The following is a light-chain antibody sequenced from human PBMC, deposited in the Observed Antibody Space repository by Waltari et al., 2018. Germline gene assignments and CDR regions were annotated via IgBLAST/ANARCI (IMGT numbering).Light chain of an antibody. CDR1: QDIRKN. CDR2: DAS. V-gene: IGKV1-33*01. CDR3: QQYNNLPLT. J-gene: IGKJ4*01. Sequence: DIQMTQSPSSLSASVGDRVTITCQASQDIRKNLNCFQQKPGKAPRVLIFDASSSPTAVPSRFSGSGSGTDFAFTISSLQPEDIGTYYCQQYNNLPLTFGGGTKVEIK.